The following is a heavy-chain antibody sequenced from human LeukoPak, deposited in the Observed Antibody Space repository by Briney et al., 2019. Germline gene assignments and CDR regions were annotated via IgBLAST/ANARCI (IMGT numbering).Heavy chain of an antibody. CDR2: IYSSGTT. Sequence: SETLSLTCTVPGGSISGYYWNWIRQPAGKGLEWIGRIYSSGTTDDNPSLKSRVTMSVDTSQNVVSLRMTSVTAADTAMYYCARQDSKVGAYTGPYYLDYWGLGTLVTVSS. D-gene: IGHD1-26*01. CDR3: ARQDSKVGAYTGPYYLDY. V-gene: IGHV4-4*07. J-gene: IGHJ4*02. CDR1: GGSISGYY.